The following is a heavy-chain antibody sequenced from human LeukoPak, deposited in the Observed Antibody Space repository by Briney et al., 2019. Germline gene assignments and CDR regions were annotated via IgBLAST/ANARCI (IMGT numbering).Heavy chain of an antibody. CDR3: ARDRNYGSGTNFDY. D-gene: IGHD3-10*01. CDR2: IYYSGST. Sequence: SETLSLTCSVSGGSISSHYWGWIRQPPGKGLEWIGSIYYSGSTYYNPSLKSRVTISVDTSKNQFSLKLRSVTAADTAVFHCARDRNYGSGTNFDYWGQGTLVTVSS. CDR1: GGSISSHY. V-gene: IGHV4-39*07. J-gene: IGHJ4*02.